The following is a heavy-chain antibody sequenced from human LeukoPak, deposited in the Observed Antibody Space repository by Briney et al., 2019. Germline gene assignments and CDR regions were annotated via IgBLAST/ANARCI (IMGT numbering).Heavy chain of an antibody. D-gene: IGHD4-23*01. CDR1: SGSMSSYL. CDR2: ISSSGNT. V-gene: IGHV4-4*07. CDR3: ARGVIQAGGNDFDY. Sequence: SETLSLTCTVSSGSMSSYLWSWLRQAAGKGLEWIGRISSSGNTDYNAPLKSRVTMSVDTSKNQLSLKVISVTAADTAVYYCARGVIQAGGNDFDYWGQGTLVTVSS. J-gene: IGHJ4*02.